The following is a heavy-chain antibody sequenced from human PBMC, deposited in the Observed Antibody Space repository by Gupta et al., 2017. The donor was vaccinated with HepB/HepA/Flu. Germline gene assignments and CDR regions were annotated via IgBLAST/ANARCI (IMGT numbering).Heavy chain of an antibody. J-gene: IGHJ3*02. CDR2: IDWDDDK. CDR3: ARGSPPPVPDAFDI. Sequence: QVTLRESGPALVKPTQTLTLTCTFSGFSLSTSGMCVSWIRQPPGKALEWLARIDWDDDKYYSTSLKTRLTISKDTSKNQVVLTMTNMDPVDTATYYCARGSPPPVPDAFDIWGQGTMVTVSS. CDR1: GFSLSTSGMC. V-gene: IGHV2-70*15. D-gene: IGHD3-10*01.